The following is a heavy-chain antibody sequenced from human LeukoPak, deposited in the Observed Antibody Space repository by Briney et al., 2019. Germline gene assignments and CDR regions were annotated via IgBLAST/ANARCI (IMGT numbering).Heavy chain of an antibody. CDR3: ARDLSGEDEALDY. CDR1: GFTFSSYS. V-gene: IGHV3-21*01. J-gene: IGHJ4*02. D-gene: IGHD1-26*01. Sequence: GGSLRLSCAASGFTFSSYSMNWVRQAPGKGLEWVSFISTSSRYIHNADSVKGRFTISRDNAENSLYLQMNSLRAEDTAVYYCARDLSGEDEALDYWGQGTLVTVSS. CDR2: ISTSSRYI.